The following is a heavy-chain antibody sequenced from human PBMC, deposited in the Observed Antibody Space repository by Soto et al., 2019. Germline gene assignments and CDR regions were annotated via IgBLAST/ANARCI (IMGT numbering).Heavy chain of an antibody. CDR2: IIPILGIA. D-gene: IGHD6-13*01. V-gene: IGHV1-69*02. CDR1: GGTFSSYT. Sequence: ASVKVSCKASGGTFSSYTISWVRQAPGQGLEWMGRIIPILGIANYAQKFQGRVTITADKSTSTAYMELSSLRSEDTAVYYCASGTLSTTGSQAPQAYYMDVWGKGTTVTVSS. CDR3: ASGTLSTTGSQAPQAYYMDV. J-gene: IGHJ6*03.